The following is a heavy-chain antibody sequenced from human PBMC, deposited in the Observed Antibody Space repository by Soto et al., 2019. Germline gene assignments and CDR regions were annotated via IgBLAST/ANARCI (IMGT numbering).Heavy chain of an antibody. J-gene: IGHJ6*02. Sequence: QVQLVESGGGVVQPGRSLRLSCAASGFTFSSYAMHWVRQAPGKGLEWVAVISYDGSNKYYADSVKGRFTISRDNSKNTLYRQMNSLRAEDTGVDYCAGAGGLTYGMDVWGQGTTVTVSS. CDR2: ISYDGSNK. V-gene: IGHV3-30-3*01. CDR3: AGAGGLTYGMDV. CDR1: GFTFSSYA. D-gene: IGHD3-16*01.